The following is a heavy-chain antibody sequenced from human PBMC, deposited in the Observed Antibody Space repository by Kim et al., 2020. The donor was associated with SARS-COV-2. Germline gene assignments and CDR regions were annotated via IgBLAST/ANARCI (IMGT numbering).Heavy chain of an antibody. CDR3: ARGAPRGYDILTGTTGGGWFDP. Sequence: ASVKVSCKASGYTFTGYYMHWVRQAPGQGLEWMGWINPNSGGTNYAQKFQGRVTMTRDTSISTAYMELSRLRSDDTAVYYCARGAPRGYDILTGTTGGGWFDPWGQGTLVTVSS. D-gene: IGHD3-9*01. CDR1: GYTFTGYY. CDR2: INPNSGGT. J-gene: IGHJ5*02. V-gene: IGHV1-2*02.